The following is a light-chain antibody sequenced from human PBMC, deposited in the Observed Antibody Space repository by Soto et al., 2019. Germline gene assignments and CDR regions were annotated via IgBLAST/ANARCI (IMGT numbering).Light chain of an antibody. J-gene: IGKJ1*01. V-gene: IGKV1-39*01. CDR2: AAS. CDR3: KQSYSTPRT. Sequence: DIQLTQSPSSLSASVGDRVTVTCRATQIINSYLNWYQQEPGKAPKLLIYAASSLQSGVPSRFSGSGSGTDFTLTISSLQPEDFATYYCKQSYSTPRTFGQGTRVGIK. CDR1: QIINSY.